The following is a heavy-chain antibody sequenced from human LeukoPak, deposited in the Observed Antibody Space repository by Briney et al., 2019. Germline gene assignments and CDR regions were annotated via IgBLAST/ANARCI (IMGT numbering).Heavy chain of an antibody. CDR3: ARRGIAAAGTFFSPFDY. CDR1: GGTFSSYA. D-gene: IGHD6-13*01. V-gene: IGHV1-69*05. Sequence: AASVKVSCKASGGTFSSYAISWVRQAPGQGLEWMGGIIPIFGTANYAQKFQGRVTITTDESTSTAYMELSSLRSEDTAVYYCARRGIAAAGTFFSPFDYWGQGTLVTVSS. CDR2: IIPIFGTA. J-gene: IGHJ4*02.